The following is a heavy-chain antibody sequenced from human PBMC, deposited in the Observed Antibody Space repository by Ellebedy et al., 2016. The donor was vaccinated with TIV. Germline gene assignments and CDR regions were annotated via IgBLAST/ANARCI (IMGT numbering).Heavy chain of an antibody. J-gene: IGHJ4*02. Sequence: GESLKISCAISGFTFTTYDMSWVRQAPGKGLEWVSVISSSGKYIYYGDSVKGRFTISRDSARESLYLHMNSLGADDTAIYYCARGGPDPSGSSWAFDYWGQGTLVTVSS. V-gene: IGHV3-21*01. CDR1: GFTFTTYD. CDR2: ISSSGKYI. D-gene: IGHD6-13*01. CDR3: ARGGPDPSGSSWAFDY.